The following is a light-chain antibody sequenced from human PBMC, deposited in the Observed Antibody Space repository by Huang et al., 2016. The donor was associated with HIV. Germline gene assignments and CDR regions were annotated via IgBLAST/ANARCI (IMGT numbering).Light chain of an antibody. V-gene: IGKV3-11*01. CDR1: QNIGHY. Sequence: EILLTQSPATLSLSPGETATLSCRANQNIGHYLGWYQQKSGQIPKLLIYDSSIRATDIPVRFSGNGSETDFTLTITALEPEDFALYDCHQRRSWPQTFGQGTKLEI. J-gene: IGKJ2*01. CDR2: DSS. CDR3: HQRRSWPQT.